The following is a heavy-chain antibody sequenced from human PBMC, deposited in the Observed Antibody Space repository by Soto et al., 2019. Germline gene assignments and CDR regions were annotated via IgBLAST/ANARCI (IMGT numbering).Heavy chain of an antibody. CDR2: ISSNGGST. J-gene: IGHJ4*02. D-gene: IGHD3-10*01. Sequence: EVQLVESGGGLVQPGGSLRVSCAASGFTFSSYAMHWVRQAPGKGLEYVSAISSNGGSTYYANSVKGRFTISRDNSKNTLYLQMGSLRAEDMAVYYCARAIAGYYGSGSYSFDYWGQGTLVTVSS. CDR3: ARAIAGYYGSGSYSFDY. CDR1: GFTFSSYA. V-gene: IGHV3-64*01.